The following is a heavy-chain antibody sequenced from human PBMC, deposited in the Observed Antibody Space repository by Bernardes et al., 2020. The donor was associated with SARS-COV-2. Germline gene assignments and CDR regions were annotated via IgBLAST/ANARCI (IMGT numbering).Heavy chain of an antibody. Sequence: SETLSPTCTVSGGSISSYYCSWIRQPAGKGLEWIGRIYTSGSTYYNPSLKSRVTMSVDTSKNQFSLKLSAVTAADTAVYYCARAIVVVVQGSYYYYGMDVWGQGTTVTVSS. CDR1: GGSISSYY. D-gene: IGHD2-15*01. V-gene: IGHV4-4*07. J-gene: IGHJ6*02. CDR2: IYTSGST. CDR3: ARAIVVVVQGSYYYYGMDV.